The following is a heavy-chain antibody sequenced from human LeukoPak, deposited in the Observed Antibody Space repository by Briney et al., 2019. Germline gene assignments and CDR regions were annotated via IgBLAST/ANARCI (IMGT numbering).Heavy chain of an antibody. CDR3: ARGRTTQSYASSGFYPRDY. J-gene: IGHJ4*02. D-gene: IGHD3-22*01. CDR1: GYTLINYY. V-gene: IGHV1-46*01. CDR2: INPSGGST. Sequence: ASVKVSCKASGYTLINYYVHWVRQAPGQGLQWLGMINPSGGSTVYAQMLQGRLTMTTDMSTRTVYMELNSLTSEDTAVYYCARGRTTQSYASSGFYPRDYWGQGTLVTVSS.